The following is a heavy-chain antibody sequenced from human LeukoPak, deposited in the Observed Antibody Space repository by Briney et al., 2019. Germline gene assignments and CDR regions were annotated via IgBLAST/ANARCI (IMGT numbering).Heavy chain of an antibody. CDR1: GYTFTSYG. CDR3: ARIMITFGGVIVRGFDY. D-gene: IGHD3-16*02. J-gene: IGHJ4*02. V-gene: IGHV1-18*01. CDR2: ISAYNGNT. Sequence: ASVKVSCKASGYTFTSYGISWVRQAPGQGLEWMGWISAYNGNTNYAQKLQGRVTMTTDTSTSTAYMELRSLRSDDTAVYYCARIMITFGGVIVRGFDYWGQGTLVTVSS.